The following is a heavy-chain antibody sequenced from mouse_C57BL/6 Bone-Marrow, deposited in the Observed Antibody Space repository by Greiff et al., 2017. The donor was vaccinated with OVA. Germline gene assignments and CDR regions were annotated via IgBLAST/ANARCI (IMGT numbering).Heavy chain of an antibody. CDR1: GYAFSSSW. CDR2: IYPGDGDT. V-gene: IGHV1-82*01. D-gene: IGHD1-1*01. CDR3: ARSYYGSSGAMDY. J-gene: IGHJ4*01. Sequence: QVQLQQSGPELVKPGASVKISCKASGYAFSSSWMNWVKQRPGKGLEWIGRIYPGDGDTNYNGKFKGKATLTADQTSSTAYMQLSSLTSEDSAVYCCARSYYGSSGAMDYWGKGTSVTVSS.